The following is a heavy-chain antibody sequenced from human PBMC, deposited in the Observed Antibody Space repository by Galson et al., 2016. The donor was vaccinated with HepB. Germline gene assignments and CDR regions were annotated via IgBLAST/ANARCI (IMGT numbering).Heavy chain of an antibody. D-gene: IGHD3-10*01. CDR3: AKDYYGSASSMH. J-gene: IGHJ1*01. Sequence: SLRLSCAASGFPFSGFSMDWVRQAPGKGLEWIAYISGSSGDTKYADSVRGRFIISRDNGKNSRYLQMNSLRPEDTAIYYCAKDYYGSASSMHWGQGTLVTVSA. CDR1: GFPFSGFS. V-gene: IGHV3-48*01. CDR2: ISGSSGDT.